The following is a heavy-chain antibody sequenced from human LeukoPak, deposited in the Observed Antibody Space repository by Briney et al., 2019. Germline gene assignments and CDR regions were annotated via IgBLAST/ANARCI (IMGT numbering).Heavy chain of an antibody. CDR1: GFTFSSYA. V-gene: IGHV3-30-3*01. D-gene: IGHD6-13*01. CDR2: ISYDGSNK. J-gene: IGHJ4*02. CDR3: ARDSLAAAYSFDY. Sequence: GGSLRLPCAASGFTFSSYAMHWVRQAPGKGLEWVAVISYDGSNKYYADSVKGRFTISRDNSKNTLYLQMNSLRAEDTAVYYCARDSLAAAYSFDYWGQGTLVTVSS.